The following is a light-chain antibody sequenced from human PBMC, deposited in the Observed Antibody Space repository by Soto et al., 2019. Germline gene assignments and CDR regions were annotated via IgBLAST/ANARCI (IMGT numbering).Light chain of an antibody. V-gene: IGKV1-5*03. Sequence: DIQMTQSLSTRLPLMGAGVTTTSGAGQRISSWRAWYQQKPGKAPKLLIYKATSSESGVSSRFSGSGSGTVFSLTISSLQPDDSATYYCQQYKSYWTFGQGTKVEIK. J-gene: IGKJ1*01. CDR3: QQYKSYWT. CDR2: KAT. CDR1: QRISSW.